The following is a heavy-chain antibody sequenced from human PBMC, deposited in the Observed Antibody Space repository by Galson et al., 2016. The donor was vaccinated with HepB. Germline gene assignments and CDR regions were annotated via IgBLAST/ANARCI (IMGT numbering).Heavy chain of an antibody. J-gene: IGHJ4*02. CDR2: ISSSGSTI. CDR3: AKDRDDHGDFAFDS. Sequence: SLRLSCAASGFTFSDYYMSWIRQALGKGLEWVSYISSSGSTIYYADSVKGRFTISRDNSKNTLYLQMNSLRAEDTAVYYCAKDRDDHGDFAFDSWGQGTLVTVSS. V-gene: IGHV3-11*01. CDR1: GFTFSDYY. D-gene: IGHD4-17*01.